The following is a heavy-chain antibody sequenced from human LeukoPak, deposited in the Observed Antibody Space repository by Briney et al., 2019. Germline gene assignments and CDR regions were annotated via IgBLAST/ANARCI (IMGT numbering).Heavy chain of an antibody. V-gene: IGHV3-74*01. CDR3: ARGSYGLAY. J-gene: IGHJ4*02. Sequence: GGSLTLSCAASGFTFSNSWMHWVRQAPGKGLVWVSRIKTDGSDTSYADSVKGRFTISRDNAKSTLYLQMNSLRADDTAVYFCARGSYGLAYWGQGTLVTVSS. D-gene: IGHD3-10*01. CDR1: GFTFSNSW. CDR2: IKTDGSDT.